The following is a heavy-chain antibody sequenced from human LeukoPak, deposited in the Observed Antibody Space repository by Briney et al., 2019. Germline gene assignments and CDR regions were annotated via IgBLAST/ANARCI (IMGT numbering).Heavy chain of an antibody. Sequence: GGSLRLSCAASGFTFSSYAMHWVRQAPGKGLEWVAVISYDGSNKYYADSVKGRFTISRDNSKYTLYLQMNSLRAEDTAVYYCARQFDRSLYYGMDVWGQGITVTVSS. J-gene: IGHJ6*02. CDR1: GFTFSSYA. V-gene: IGHV3-30*04. D-gene: IGHD3-9*01. CDR2: ISYDGSNK. CDR3: ARQFDRSLYYGMDV.